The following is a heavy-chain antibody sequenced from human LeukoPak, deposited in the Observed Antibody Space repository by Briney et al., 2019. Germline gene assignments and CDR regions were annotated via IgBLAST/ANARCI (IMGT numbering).Heavy chain of an antibody. J-gene: IGHJ3*02. V-gene: IGHV3-7*01. CDR2: MNPDGSTI. CDR1: GFSFSGSW. CDR3: ARDPLNGALDI. Sequence: GGSLRLSCTASGFSFSGSWMSWVRQLPGKGLEWLADMNPDGSTIVYVDSVKGRFTISRDNAKNSVYLQMDGLRAEDTAVYYCARDPLNGALDIWGQGTLVTVSS.